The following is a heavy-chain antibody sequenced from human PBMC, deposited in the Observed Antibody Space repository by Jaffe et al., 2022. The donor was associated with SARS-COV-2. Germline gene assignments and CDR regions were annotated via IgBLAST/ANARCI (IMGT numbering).Heavy chain of an antibody. J-gene: IGHJ6*03. CDR3: ARAEGRSYYLKYFYFYMDV. Sequence: QVQLMQSGSELKKPGASVKVSCKASGYTFTAYGINWVRQAPGRGLEWMGWINTNTGNPTYAQDFTGRFLFSLDSSVNTTYLQISGLKAEDTAVYYCARAEGRSYYLKYFYFYMDVWGKGTTVTVSS. CDR2: INTNTGNP. V-gene: IGHV7-4-1*02. CDR1: GYTFTAYG. D-gene: IGHD4-4*01.